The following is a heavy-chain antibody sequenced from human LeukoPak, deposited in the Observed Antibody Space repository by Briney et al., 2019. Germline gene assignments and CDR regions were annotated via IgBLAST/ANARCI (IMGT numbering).Heavy chain of an antibody. CDR2: ISSSSSYI. D-gene: IGHD6-13*01. V-gene: IGHV3-21*01. CDR1: GFTFSSYS. J-gene: IGHJ5*02. CDR3: ARDFSSSWHNWFDP. Sequence: PGGSLRLSCAASGFTFSSYSMNWVRQAPGKGLEWVSSISSSSSYIYYADSVKGRFTISRDNAKNSLYLQMNSLRAEDTAVYYCARDFSSSWHNWFDPWGQGTLVTVTS.